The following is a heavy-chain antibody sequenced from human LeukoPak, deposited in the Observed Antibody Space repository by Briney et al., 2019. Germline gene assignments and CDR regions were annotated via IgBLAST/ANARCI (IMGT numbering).Heavy chain of an antibody. CDR1: GGTFSTYT. D-gene: IGHD5-12*01. V-gene: IGHV1-8*02. J-gene: IGHJ4*02. CDR2: MNPNSGNT. Sequence: ASVKVSCKASGGTFSTYTFSWVRQATGQGLEWMGWMNPNSGNTGYAQKFQGRVTMTRNTSISTAYMELSSLRSEDTAVYYCARAPPRRGYSGYDSYYWGQGTLVTVSS. CDR3: ARAPPRRGYSGYDSYY.